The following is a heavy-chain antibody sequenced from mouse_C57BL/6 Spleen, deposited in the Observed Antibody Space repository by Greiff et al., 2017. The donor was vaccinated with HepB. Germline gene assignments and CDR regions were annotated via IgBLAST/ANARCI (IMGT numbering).Heavy chain of an antibody. V-gene: IGHV1-19*01. Sequence: EVQLQQSGPVLVKPGASVKMSCKASGYTFTDYYMNWVKQSHGKSLEWIGVINPYNGGTSYNQKFKGKATLTVDKSSSTAYMELNSLTSEDSAVYYCARRIFYYGNYEEFPYWGQGTLVTVSA. CDR3: ARRIFYYGNYEEFPY. CDR1: GYTFTDYY. J-gene: IGHJ3*01. D-gene: IGHD2-1*01. CDR2: INPYNGGT.